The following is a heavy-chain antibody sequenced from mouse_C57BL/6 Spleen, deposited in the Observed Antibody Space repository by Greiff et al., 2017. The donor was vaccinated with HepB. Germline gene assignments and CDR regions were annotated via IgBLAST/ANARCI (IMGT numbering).Heavy chain of an antibody. J-gene: IGHJ2*01. V-gene: IGHV5-16*01. CDR3: ARDEGATEGFDY. D-gene: IGHD1-1*01. CDR2: INYDGSST. CDR1: GFTFSDYY. Sequence: EVQVVESEGGLVQPGSSMKLSCTASGFTFSDYYMAWVRQVPEKGLEWVANINYDGSSTYYLDSLKSRFIISRDNAKNILYLQMSSLKSEDTATYYCARDEGATEGFDYWGQGTTLTVSS.